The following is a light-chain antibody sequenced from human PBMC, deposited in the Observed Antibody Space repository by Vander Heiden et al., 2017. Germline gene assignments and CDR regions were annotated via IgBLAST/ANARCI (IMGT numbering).Light chain of an antibody. CDR2: SNN. Sequence: QSVLTQPPSASGTPGQRVTISCSGSSSNIGSNTVTWYQQLPGTAPNLLIYSNNQRPSGVPDRFSGSKSGTSASLAISGLQSEDEADYYCAAWDDSLHVVFGGGTKLNVL. V-gene: IGLV1-44*01. CDR1: SSNIGSNT. CDR3: AAWDDSLHVV. J-gene: IGLJ2*01.